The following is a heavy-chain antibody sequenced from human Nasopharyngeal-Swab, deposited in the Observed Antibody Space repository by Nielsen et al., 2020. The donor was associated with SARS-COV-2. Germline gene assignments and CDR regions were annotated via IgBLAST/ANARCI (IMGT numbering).Heavy chain of an antibody. Sequence: SGPTLVKPTETLTLTCTVSGFSFSNTRMGVNWIRQPPGKALEWLAHIFSNDEKSYNTSLKSRLAISKGTSKSQVVLTMTNMDPVDTATYYCARKNGLYFDYWGQGTLVTVSS. V-gene: IGHV2-26*01. J-gene: IGHJ4*02. CDR1: GFSFSNTRMG. CDR2: IFSNDEK. CDR3: ARKNGLYFDY. D-gene: IGHD1-1*01.